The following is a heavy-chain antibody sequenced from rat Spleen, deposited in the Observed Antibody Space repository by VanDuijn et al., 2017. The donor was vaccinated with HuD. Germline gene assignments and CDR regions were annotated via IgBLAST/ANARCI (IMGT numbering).Heavy chain of an antibody. CDR2: IRFDGSNT. CDR3: ARLGIASIGNWFGY. D-gene: IGHD1-2*01. J-gene: IGHJ3*01. CDR1: GVTFSNDG. V-gene: IGHV5-29*01. Sequence: EVQLVESGGDLVQPGRSLKLSCVASGVTFSNDGMAWVRQAPTKGLEWVATIRFDGSNTFYRDSVQGRFTISRDNAKNILFLQMDSLRSEDTATKYCARLGIASIGNWFGYWGQGTLVTVSS.